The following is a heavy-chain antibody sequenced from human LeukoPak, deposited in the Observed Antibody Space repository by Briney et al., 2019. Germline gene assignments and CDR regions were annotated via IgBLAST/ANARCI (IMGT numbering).Heavy chain of an antibody. J-gene: IGHJ3*02. Sequence: SVKVSCKASGGTFSSYAISWVRQAPGQGLEWMGGIIPIFGTANYAQKFQGRVTITADESTSTAYMELSSLRSEDTAVYYCVREKPLGITMIVPLSAFDIWGQGTMVTVSS. CDR1: GGTFSSYA. V-gene: IGHV1-69*01. CDR2: IIPIFGTA. CDR3: VREKPLGITMIVPLSAFDI. D-gene: IGHD3-22*01.